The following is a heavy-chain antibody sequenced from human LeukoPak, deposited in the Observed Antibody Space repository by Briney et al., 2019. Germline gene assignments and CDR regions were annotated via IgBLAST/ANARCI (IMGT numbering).Heavy chain of an antibody. J-gene: IGHJ4*02. V-gene: IGHV4-31*03. Sequence: SETLSLTCTVSGGSISSGGYYWSWIRQHPGKGLEWIGYIYYSGSTYYNPSLKSRVTISVDTSKNQFSLKLSSVTAADTAVYYCAIRITMVRGVIDYWGQGTLVTVSS. CDR3: AIRITMVRGVIDY. D-gene: IGHD3-10*01. CDR2: IYYSGST. CDR1: GGSISSGGYY.